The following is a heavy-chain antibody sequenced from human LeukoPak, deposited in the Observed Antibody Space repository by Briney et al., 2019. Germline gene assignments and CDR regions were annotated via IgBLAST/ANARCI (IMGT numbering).Heavy chain of an antibody. D-gene: IGHD5-24*01. CDR1: GFTFSSYG. CDR3: AKGGGDGYR. V-gene: IGHV3-30*18. J-gene: IGHJ4*02. Sequence: GGSLRLSCAASGFTFSSYGMHWVRQAPGKGLEWVAVISYDGSNKYYADSVKGRFTISRDNSKNTLYLQMNSLRAEDTAVYYCAKGGGDGYRWGQGTQVTVSS. CDR2: ISYDGSNK.